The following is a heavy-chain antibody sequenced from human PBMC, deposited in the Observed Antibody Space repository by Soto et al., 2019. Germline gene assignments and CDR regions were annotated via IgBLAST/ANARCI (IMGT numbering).Heavy chain of an antibody. V-gene: IGHV4-59*11. Sequence: SETLSLTXTVSGASNSAHKWHWIRQPHGMGLEWIGYTYYSGYTSYNPSLKSRITISVDTHKNQFSLTLNSVTAAETAVYYCASEWSALDFWGQGTLVTVSS. D-gene: IGHD2-15*01. J-gene: IGHJ4*02. CDR1: GASNSAHK. CDR2: TYYSGYT. CDR3: ASEWSALDF.